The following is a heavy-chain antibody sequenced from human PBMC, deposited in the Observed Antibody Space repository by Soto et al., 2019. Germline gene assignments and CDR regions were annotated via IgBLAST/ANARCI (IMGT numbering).Heavy chain of an antibody. J-gene: IGHJ5*02. CDR1: GFTFSSYW. Sequence: VGSLRLSCAASGFTFSSYWMYWVRQAPGKGLVWVSRIVSDGSSTSYADSVKGRFTISRDNAKNTLSLQMNSLRAEDTAVYYCARGSSSWFDPRGQGTLVTVSS. CDR3: ARGSSSWFDP. D-gene: IGHD6-6*01. V-gene: IGHV3-74*01. CDR2: IVSDGSST.